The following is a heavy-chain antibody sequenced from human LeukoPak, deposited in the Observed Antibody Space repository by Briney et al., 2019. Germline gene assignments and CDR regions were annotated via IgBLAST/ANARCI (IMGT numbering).Heavy chain of an antibody. V-gene: IGHV4-61*02. CDR1: SGSISSSNYY. Sequence: IPSETLSLTCTVSSGSISSSNYYWSWIRQPAGGGLEWIGRISTSGITNYNPSLISRVTISIDTSKNQFSLKLSSVTAADTAVYYCARDGCGGSCIHYYYYYMDVWGKGTTVTISS. D-gene: IGHD2-15*01. CDR3: ARDGCGGSCIHYYYYYMDV. CDR2: ISTSGIT. J-gene: IGHJ6*03.